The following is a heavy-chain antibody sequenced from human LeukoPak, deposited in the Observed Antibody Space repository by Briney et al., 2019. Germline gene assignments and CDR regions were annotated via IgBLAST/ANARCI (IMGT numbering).Heavy chain of an antibody. V-gene: IGHV1-18*01. CDR1: GYTFTTYG. CDR2: ISAYNGNT. D-gene: IGHD3-22*01. Sequence: ASVKVSCTASGYTFTTYGISWVRQAPGQGLEWMGWISAYNGNTNYAQKLQGRVTMTTDTSTSTAYMELRSLRSDDTAVYYCARCDSSGYYYPGDYWGQGTLVTVSS. J-gene: IGHJ4*02. CDR3: ARCDSSGYYYPGDY.